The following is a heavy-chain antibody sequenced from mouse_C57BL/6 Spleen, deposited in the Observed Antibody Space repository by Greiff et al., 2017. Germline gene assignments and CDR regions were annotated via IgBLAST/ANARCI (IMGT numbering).Heavy chain of an antibody. J-gene: IGHJ4*01. CDR1: GFSLSTFGLG. V-gene: IGHV8-8*01. Sequence: VKLQESGPGILQPSQTLSLTCSFSGFSLSTFGLGVGWIRQPSGKGLEWLAHIWWADDKYYNPALKSRLTISKDTSKNQVFLKIANVDTADTATYYCARIGYYGYDLYYYAMDYWGQGTSVTVSS. CDR3: ARIGYYGYDLYYYAMDY. D-gene: IGHD2-2*01. CDR2: IWWADDK.